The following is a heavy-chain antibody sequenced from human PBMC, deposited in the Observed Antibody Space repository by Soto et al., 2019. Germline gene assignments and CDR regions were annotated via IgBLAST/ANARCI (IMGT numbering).Heavy chain of an antibody. J-gene: IGHJ6*02. D-gene: IGHD3-16*02. V-gene: IGHV3-9*01. CDR2: ISWNSGSI. Sequence: GGSLRLSCAASGFTFDDYAMHWVRQAPGKGLEWVSGISWNSGSIGYADSVKGRFTISRDNAKNSLYLQMNSLRAEDTALYYFSTDTSGYPYYSGMDVLCQGTTVTVSS. CDR3: STDTSGYPYYSGMDV. CDR1: GFTFDDYA.